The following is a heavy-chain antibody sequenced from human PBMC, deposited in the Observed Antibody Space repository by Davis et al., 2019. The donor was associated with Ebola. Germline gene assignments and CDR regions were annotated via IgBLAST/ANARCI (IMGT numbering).Heavy chain of an antibody. CDR1: GFTSSSYG. CDR3: TTVASIVSTGIGY. J-gene: IGHJ4*02. D-gene: IGHD5/OR15-5a*01. CDR2: ISYDGRSK. Sequence: GGSLRLSCAASGFTSSSYGMHWVRQAPGKGLEWVVVISYDGRSKYYEDSVKGRFTISRDNSKNTGYLQMNSLRDEDTAVYYCTTVASIVSTGIGYWGQGTLVTVSS. V-gene: IGHV3-30*03.